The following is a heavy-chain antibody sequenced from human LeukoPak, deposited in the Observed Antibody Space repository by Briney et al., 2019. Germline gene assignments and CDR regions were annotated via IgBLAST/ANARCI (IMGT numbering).Heavy chain of an antibody. CDR3: ARYGFSSSWQGGWHAFDI. V-gene: IGHV1-46*01. CDR2: INPTVGDT. CDR1: GYTLTSYY. J-gene: IGHJ3*02. Sequence: ASVKVSCKASGYTLTSYYMHWVRQAPGQGLEWMGIINPTVGDTIYAQKFQGRVTMTRGMSTSTVYMELSSLRSDDTAVYYCARYGFSSSWQGGWHAFDIWGQGTMVTVSS. D-gene: IGHD6-13*01.